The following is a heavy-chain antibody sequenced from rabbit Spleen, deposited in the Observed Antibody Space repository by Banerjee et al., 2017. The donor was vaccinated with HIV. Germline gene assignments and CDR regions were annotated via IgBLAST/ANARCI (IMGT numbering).Heavy chain of an antibody. CDR2: IDPLFGAT. D-gene: IGHD1-1*01. CDR1: GFDFSSYG. J-gene: IGHJ4*01. CDR3: VRDKASISGDYGPYYFNL. Sequence: QEQLVESGGGLVQPGGSLKLSCKASGFDFSSYGVSWVRQAPGKGLEWIGYIDPLFGATYYANWVNGRFTISSHNAQNTLYLQLNSLTAADTATYFCVRDKASISGDYGPYYFNLWGQGTLVTVS. V-gene: IGHV1S47*01.